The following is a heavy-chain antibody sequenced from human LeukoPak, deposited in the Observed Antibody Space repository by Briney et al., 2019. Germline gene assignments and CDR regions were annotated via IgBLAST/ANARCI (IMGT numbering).Heavy chain of an antibody. J-gene: IGHJ3*02. CDR2: FDPEDGET. D-gene: IGHD2-15*01. V-gene: IGHV1-24*01. Sequence: ASVKVSCKVSGYTLTELSMHWVRQAPGKGLEWMGGFDPEDGETIYAQKFQGRVTVTEDTSTDTAYMELSSLRSEDTAVYYCVVGHAFDIWGQGTMVTVSS. CDR1: GYTLTELS. CDR3: VVGHAFDI.